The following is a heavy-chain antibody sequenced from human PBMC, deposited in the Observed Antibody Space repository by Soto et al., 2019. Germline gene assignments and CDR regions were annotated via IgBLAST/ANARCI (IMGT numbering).Heavy chain of an antibody. CDR2: IIPIFGTA. CDR1: GGTFSSYA. J-gene: IGHJ3*02. D-gene: IGHD1-26*01. Sequence: SVKVSCKSSGGTFSSYAISRVRQAPGQGLEWMGGIIPIFGTANYAQKFQGRVTITADESTSTAYMELSSLRSEDTAVYYCARSFGDAFDIWGQGTMVTVSS. V-gene: IGHV1-69*13. CDR3: ARSFGDAFDI.